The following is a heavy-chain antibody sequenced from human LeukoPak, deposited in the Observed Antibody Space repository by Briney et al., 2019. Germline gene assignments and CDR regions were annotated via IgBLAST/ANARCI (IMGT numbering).Heavy chain of an antibody. V-gene: IGHV4-59*01. Sequence: SETLSLTCTVSGGSISSYYWSWIRQPPGKGLEWIGYIYYSGNTNYNPSLKSRVTISIDTSKNQFSLKVTSVTGADTAVYYCSRIRYSGSHYFDYWGQATLVTVSS. CDR2: IYYSGNT. J-gene: IGHJ4*02. CDR1: GGSISSYY. CDR3: SRIRYSGSHYFDY. D-gene: IGHD1-26*01.